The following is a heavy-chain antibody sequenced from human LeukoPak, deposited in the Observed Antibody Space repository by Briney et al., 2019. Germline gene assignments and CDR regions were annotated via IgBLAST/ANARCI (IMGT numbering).Heavy chain of an antibody. V-gene: IGHV3-53*01. CDR1: GFTVSSNY. CDR3: AREGTSSGWYPFDY. D-gene: IGHD6-19*01. CDR2: IYSGGSI. Sequence: GGSLRLSCAASGFTVSSNYMSWVRQAPGKGLEWVSVIYSGGSIYYADSVKGRFTISRDNSKNTLYLQMNSLRAEDTAVYYCAREGTSSGWYPFDYWGQGTLVTVSS. J-gene: IGHJ4*02.